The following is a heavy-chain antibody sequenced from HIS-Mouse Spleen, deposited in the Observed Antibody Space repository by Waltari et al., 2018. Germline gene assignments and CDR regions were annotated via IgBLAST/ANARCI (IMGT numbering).Heavy chain of an antibody. CDR2: ISYDGSNK. V-gene: IGHV3-30*04. D-gene: IGHD6-6*01. CDR3: ARGEYSSSSEVLWGVFSALPTDY. CDR1: GFTFSSYA. Sequence: QVQLVESGGGVVQPGRSLRLSCAASGFTFSSYAMPWVRQAPGKGLEWVGVISYDGSNKYYADSVKGRFTISRDNSKNTLYLQMNSLRAEDTAVYYCARGEYSSSSEVLWGVFSALPTDYWGQGTLATVSS. J-gene: IGHJ4*02.